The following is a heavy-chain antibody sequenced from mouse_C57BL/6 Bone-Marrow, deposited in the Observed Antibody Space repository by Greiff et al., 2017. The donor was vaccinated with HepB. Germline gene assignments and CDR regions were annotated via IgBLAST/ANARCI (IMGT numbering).Heavy chain of an antibody. J-gene: IGHJ2*01. CDR3: ATYGYDGFFGY. CDR1: GFSFTSYG. V-gene: IGHV2-5*01. Sequence: VMLVESGPGLVQPSQSLSITCTVSGFSFTSYGVHWVRQSPGKGLEWLGVIWRGGSTDYNAAFMSRLSINKDNSKSQVFFKMNSLQADDTAIYYCATYGYDGFFGYWGQGTTLTVSS. D-gene: IGHD2-2*01. CDR2: IWRGGST.